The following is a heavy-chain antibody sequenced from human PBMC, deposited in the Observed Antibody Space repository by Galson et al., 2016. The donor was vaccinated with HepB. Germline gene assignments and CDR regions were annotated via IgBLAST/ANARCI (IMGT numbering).Heavy chain of an antibody. CDR3: VQGSTAPAV. D-gene: IGHD2-2*01. J-gene: IGHJ6*04. CDR2: ISRSGDST. Sequence: SLRLSCAASGFTFSTYAMTWVCQAPGEGLEVVSSISRSGDSTDYADSVKGRFTISRDNSKNTLSLQMNSLTADDTAIYYCVQGSTAPAVWGKGTTATVSS. V-gene: IGHV3-23*01. CDR1: GFTFSTYA.